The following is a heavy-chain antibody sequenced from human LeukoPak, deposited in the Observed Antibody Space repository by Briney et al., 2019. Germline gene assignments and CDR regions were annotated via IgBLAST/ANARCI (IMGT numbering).Heavy chain of an antibody. J-gene: IGHJ4*02. CDR3: ARGQGEGNYDFD. V-gene: IGHV1-2*02. CDR2: INPNSGGT. Sequence: AASVNVSCKASGYTFTDYYMHWVRQAPGQGLEWMGWINPNSGGTNYAQKFQGRVTMTRNTSIGTAYMELSSLRSEDTAVYYCARGQGEGNYDFDWGQGTLVTVSS. D-gene: IGHD3-3*01. CDR1: GYTFTDYY.